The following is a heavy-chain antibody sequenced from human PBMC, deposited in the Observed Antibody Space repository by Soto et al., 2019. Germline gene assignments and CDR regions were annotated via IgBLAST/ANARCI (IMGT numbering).Heavy chain of an antibody. CDR2: IVVGSGNT. D-gene: IGHD3-10*01. V-gene: IGHV1-58*01. CDR1: GFTFTSSA. J-gene: IGHJ4*02. CDR3: AAIPDPFYYGSGSYYNGQEKRFDY. Sequence: ASVKVSCKASGFTFTSSAVQWVRQARGQRLEWIGWIVVGSGNTNYAQKFQERVTMTTDMSTSTAYMELSSLGSEDTGVYYCAAIPDPFYYGSGSYYNGQEKRFDYWGQGTLVTVSS.